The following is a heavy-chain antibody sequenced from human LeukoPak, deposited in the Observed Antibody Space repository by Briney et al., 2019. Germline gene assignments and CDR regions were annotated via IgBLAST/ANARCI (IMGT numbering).Heavy chain of an antibody. D-gene: IGHD3-22*01. CDR2: ISSSSSTI. V-gene: IGHV3-48*01. CDR3: ASGPSYYYDSSGLDY. J-gene: IGHJ4*02. CDR1: GFTFSSYS. Sequence: GGSLRLSCAASGFTFSSYSMNWVRQAPGKGLEWVSYISSSSSTIYYADSVKGRFTISRDNAKNSLYLQMNSLRAEDTAVYYCASGPSYYYDSSGLDYWGQGTLVTVSS.